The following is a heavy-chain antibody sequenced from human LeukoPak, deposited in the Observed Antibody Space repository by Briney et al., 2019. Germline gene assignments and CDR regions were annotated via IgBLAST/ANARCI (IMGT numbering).Heavy chain of an antibody. V-gene: IGHV3-11*01. CDR3: ARVRVFKVCDLDY. Sequence: PGGSLRLSCAASGFTFSDYYMSWIRQAPGKGLEWVSHISSSGSTIYYADSVKGRFTISRDNAKNSLYLQMNSLRAEDTAVYYCARVRVFKVCDLDYWGQGTLVTVSS. D-gene: IGHD2-21*01. CDR1: GFTFSDYY. CDR2: ISSSGSTI. J-gene: IGHJ4*02.